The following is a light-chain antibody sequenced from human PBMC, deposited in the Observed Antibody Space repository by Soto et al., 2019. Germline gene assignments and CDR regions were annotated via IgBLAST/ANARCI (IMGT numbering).Light chain of an antibody. Sequence: QSALTQPASVSASPGQSITISCTGTSSDVGGYNYVSWYQQHPGKAPKLTIYNVSNRPSGVSNRFSGSKSGNTASLTISGLQAEDEADYYCSSYTSSSTLVFGNGTKLTVL. V-gene: IGLV2-14*01. CDR1: SSDVGGYNY. J-gene: IGLJ1*01. CDR3: SSYTSSSTLV. CDR2: NVS.